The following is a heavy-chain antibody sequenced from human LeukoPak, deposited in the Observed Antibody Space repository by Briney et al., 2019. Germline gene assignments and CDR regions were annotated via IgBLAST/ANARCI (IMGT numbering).Heavy chain of an antibody. D-gene: IGHD3-22*01. CDR1: GGTFSSYA. CDR2: IIPILGIA. CDR3: ARWGSNYDSSGYYFQH. V-gene: IGHV1-69*04. J-gene: IGHJ1*01. Sequence: SVKVSCKASGGTFSSYAISWVRQAPGQGLEWMGRIIPILGIANYAQKFQGRVTITADKSTSTAYMELSSLRSDDTAVYYCARWGSNYDSSGYYFQHWGQGTLVTVSS.